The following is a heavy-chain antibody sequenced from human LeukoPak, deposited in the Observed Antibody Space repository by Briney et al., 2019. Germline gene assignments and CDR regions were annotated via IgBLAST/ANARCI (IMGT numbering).Heavy chain of an antibody. CDR2: ISAYNGNT. V-gene: IGHV1-18*01. Sequence: GASVTVSCKASGYTFTSYGISWVRQAPGQGLEWMGWISAYNGNTNYAQKLQGRVTMTTDTSTSTAYMELRSLRSDDTAVYYCARYDFWSGYSNWFDPWGQGTLVTVSS. CDR1: GYTFTSYG. D-gene: IGHD3-3*01. CDR3: ARYDFWSGYSNWFDP. J-gene: IGHJ5*02.